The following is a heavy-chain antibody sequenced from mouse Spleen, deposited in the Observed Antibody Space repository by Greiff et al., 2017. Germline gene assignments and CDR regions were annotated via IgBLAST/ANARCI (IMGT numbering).Heavy chain of an antibody. CDR1: GYTFTSYW. CDR3: AREGNYYGSSPRWYFDV. CDR2: IHPNSGST. D-gene: IGHD1-1*01. Sequence: VQLQQSGAELVKPGASVKLSCKASGYTFTSYWMHWVKQRPGQGLEWIGMIHPNSGSTNYNEKFKSKATLTVDKSSSTAYMQLSSLTSEDSAVYYCAREGNYYGSSPRWYFDVWGTGTTVTVSS. V-gene: IGHV1-64*01. J-gene: IGHJ1*03.